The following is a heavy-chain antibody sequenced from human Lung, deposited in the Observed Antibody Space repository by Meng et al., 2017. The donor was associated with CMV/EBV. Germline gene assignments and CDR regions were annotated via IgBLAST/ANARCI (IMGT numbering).Heavy chain of an antibody. D-gene: IGHD6-13*01. CDR2: VLGTGPT. V-gene: IGHV3-23*01. Sequence: GGSXRLXCSASGFTFNNYAMTWVRQAPGKGLEWVSTVLGTGPTYYADYVKGQFTISRDDSRNTLFLQLNSLRDEDTAVFYCARGESSTTWQVFDYWGLGTLVTVSS. CDR3: ARGESSTTWQVFDY. J-gene: IGHJ4*02. CDR1: GFTFNNYA.